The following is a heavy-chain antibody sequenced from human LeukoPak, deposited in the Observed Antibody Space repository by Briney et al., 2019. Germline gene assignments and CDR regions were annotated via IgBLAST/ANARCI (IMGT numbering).Heavy chain of an antibody. J-gene: IGHJ4*02. CDR1: GFTFSTYS. D-gene: IGHD3-10*02. CDR3: ARDYVFAFDY. V-gene: IGHV3-48*01. Sequence: GGSLTLSCAASGFTFSTYSMNWVRQPPGKGLEWISYISHSGGAEHYTDSLKGRFTISRDNAKNALYLQMSSLRAEDTAVYFCARDYVFAFDYWSQGTLVTVSS. CDR2: ISHSGGAE.